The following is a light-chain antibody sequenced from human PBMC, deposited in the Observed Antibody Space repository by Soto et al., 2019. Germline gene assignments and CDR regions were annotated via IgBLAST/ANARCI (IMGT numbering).Light chain of an antibody. J-gene: IGLJ2*01. V-gene: IGLV1-44*01. CDR1: TSNVGNNA. Sequence: QAVVTQPPSASGTPGQRVTISCSGSTSNVGNNAVNWYQQLPGTAPKLLMYNNNQRPSGVPDRFSGSKSGTSASLAISGLQSEDEADYYCAAWDDSLIVAFGGGTKLTVL. CDR3: AAWDDSLIVA. CDR2: NNN.